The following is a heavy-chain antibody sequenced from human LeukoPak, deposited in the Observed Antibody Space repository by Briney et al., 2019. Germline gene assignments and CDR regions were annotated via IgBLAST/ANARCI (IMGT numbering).Heavy chain of an antibody. CDR2: IIGSGDII. Sequence: GGSLRLSCAASGFTFSSYEMNWVRQAPGKGLEWISYIIGSGDIIYYADSVKGRFTISRDNAKNSLFLQMNSLTADDTAVYYCAKDAYGGPYYMDVWGKGTTVTVSS. CDR3: AKDAYGGPYYMDV. CDR1: GFTFSSYE. D-gene: IGHD3-16*01. J-gene: IGHJ6*03. V-gene: IGHV3-48*03.